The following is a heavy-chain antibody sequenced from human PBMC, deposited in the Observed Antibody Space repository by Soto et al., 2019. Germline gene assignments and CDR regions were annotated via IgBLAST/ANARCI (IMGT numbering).Heavy chain of an antibody. V-gene: IGHV2-5*01. CDR1: GFSLSTSGVG. CDR2: IYWNDDK. D-gene: IGHD6-19*01. J-gene: IGHJ5*02. Sequence: SGPTLVKPTQTLTLTCTFSGFSLSTSGVGVGWIRQPPGKALEWLALIYWNDDKRYSPSLKSRLTITKDTSKNQVVLTMTNMDPVDTATYYCAHRPSGWLETNWFDPWGQGTLVTVSS. CDR3: AHRPSGWLETNWFDP.